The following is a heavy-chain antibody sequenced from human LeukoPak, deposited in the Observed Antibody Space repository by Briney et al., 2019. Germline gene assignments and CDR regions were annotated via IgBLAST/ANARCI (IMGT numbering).Heavy chain of an antibody. Sequence: GESLKISCKASGYTFSRTYWIGWVRQMPGRGLEWVGLIYPHDSDTRYSPSFQGQVTISADTSITTAYLQWSSLKASDTAMYYCARMGREGFRFIDYWGQGTLVTVTS. D-gene: IGHD3-16*01. J-gene: IGHJ4*02. CDR3: ARMGREGFRFIDY. CDR1: GYTFSRTYW. V-gene: IGHV5-51*01. CDR2: IYPHDSDT.